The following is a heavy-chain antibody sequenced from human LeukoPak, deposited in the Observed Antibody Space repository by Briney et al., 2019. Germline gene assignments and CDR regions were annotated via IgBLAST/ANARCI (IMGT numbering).Heavy chain of an antibody. CDR2: IYSGGTK. J-gene: IGHJ4*02. Sequence: GGSLRLSCAASGFTVSSNYMLWVRPAPGRALEWVSDIYSGGTKKHADSVKGRFTITRDNYKHTLYHPKNSQRVEDTAVYYCARVYSSSWYDAFDFWGQGALVTVSS. CDR3: ARVYSSSWYDAFDF. D-gene: IGHD6-13*01. CDR1: GFTVSSNY. V-gene: IGHV3-53*01.